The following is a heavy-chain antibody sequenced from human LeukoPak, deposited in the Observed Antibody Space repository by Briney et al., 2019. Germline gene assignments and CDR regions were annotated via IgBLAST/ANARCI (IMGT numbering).Heavy chain of an antibody. CDR2: IYYSGST. CDR1: GGSVSDYY. J-gene: IGHJ5*02. Sequence: PSETLSLTCTVSGGSVSDYYWSWIRQSPGKGLEWIGYIYYSGSTNYKPSHKSRVTISVDTSKNQFSLKLSSVTAADTAVYYCARGGYYGSGNDFRFDPWGQGTLVTVSS. CDR3: ARGGYYGSGNDFRFDP. V-gene: IGHV4-59*02. D-gene: IGHD3-10*01.